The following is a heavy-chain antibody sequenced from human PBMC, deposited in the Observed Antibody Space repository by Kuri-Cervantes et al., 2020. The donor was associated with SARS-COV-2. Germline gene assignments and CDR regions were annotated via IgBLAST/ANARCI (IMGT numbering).Heavy chain of an antibody. Sequence: SETLSLTCTVSGGSISSYYWSWIRQPPGKGLEWIGTIHHSGTTYYNPSLESRVTISVDTSQNLFSLELSSVTAADTAVYYCARARFLGNYYYYYYMDVWGKGTTVTVSS. V-gene: IGHV4-59*12. CDR2: IHHSGTT. CDR1: GGSISSYY. D-gene: IGHD3-3*01. CDR3: ARARFLGNYYYYYYMDV. J-gene: IGHJ6*03.